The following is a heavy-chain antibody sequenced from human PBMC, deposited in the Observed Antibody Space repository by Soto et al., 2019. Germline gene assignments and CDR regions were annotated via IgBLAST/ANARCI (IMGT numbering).Heavy chain of an antibody. Sequence: ASVKVSCKASGYTFTNYYIDWVRQAPGQGLEWMGIINPNAGSTTYVQKLQGRVTMTSDTSTSTVYMELSSLRSEDTAVYYCARGDARGSTGFYYYYGMDVWCHGTMVTVS. D-gene: IGHD1-26*01. CDR3: ARGDARGSTGFYYYYGMDV. CDR1: GYTFTNYY. V-gene: IGHV1-46*01. J-gene: IGHJ6*02. CDR2: INPNAGST.